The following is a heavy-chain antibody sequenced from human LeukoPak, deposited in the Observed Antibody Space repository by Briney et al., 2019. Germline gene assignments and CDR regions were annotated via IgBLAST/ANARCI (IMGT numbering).Heavy chain of an antibody. J-gene: IGHJ4*02. CDR1: GYTFTGYY. D-gene: IGHD3-22*01. CDR3: ARVKPKSSGLDY. V-gene: IGHV1-2*02. CDR2: INPNSGGT. Sequence: ASVKVSCKASGYTFTGYYMHWVRQAPGQGLEWMGWINPNSGGTNYAQKFQGRVTMTRDTSISTAYMELSRLRSDDTAVYDCARVKPKSSGLDYWGQGTLVTVSS.